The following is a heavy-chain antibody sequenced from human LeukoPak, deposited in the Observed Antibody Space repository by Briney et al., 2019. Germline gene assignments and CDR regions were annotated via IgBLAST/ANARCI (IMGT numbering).Heavy chain of an antibody. CDR3: ARGHSNGWYYFDY. D-gene: IGHD6-19*01. CDR1: GGSISSGGYS. J-gene: IGHJ4*02. V-gene: IGHV4-61*08. Sequence: SQTLSLTCAVSGGSISSGGYSWSWIRQSPGKGLEWIGYIYYSGSTNYNPSLKSRVTISLHTSKTQFSLKLSSVTAADTAVYYCARGHSNGWYYFDYWGQGTLVTVSS. CDR2: IYYSGST.